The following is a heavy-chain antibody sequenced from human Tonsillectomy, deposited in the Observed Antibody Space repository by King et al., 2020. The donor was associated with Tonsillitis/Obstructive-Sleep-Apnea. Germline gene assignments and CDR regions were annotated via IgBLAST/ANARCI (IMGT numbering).Heavy chain of an antibody. V-gene: IGHV3-23*04. D-gene: IGHD1-1*01. Sequence: VQLVESGGGLVQPGGSLRLSCAASGFTFSSYAMSWVRQAPGKGLDWVSAISGSGGSTYYADSVKGRFTISRDNSKKTLYLQMNSLRAEDTAVYYCAKDQCEVLLVSTFDYWGQGTLVTVSS. CDR3: AKDQCEVLLVSTFDY. CDR1: GFTFSSYA. J-gene: IGHJ4*02. CDR2: ISGSGGST.